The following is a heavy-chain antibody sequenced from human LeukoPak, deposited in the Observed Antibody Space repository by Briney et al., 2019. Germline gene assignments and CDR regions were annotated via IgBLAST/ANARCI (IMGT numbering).Heavy chain of an antibody. CDR2: IYYSGST. D-gene: IGHD6-13*01. CDR1: GGSINTYY. CDR3: ARVEGSLAAAAYFQH. V-gene: IGHV4-30-4*01. J-gene: IGHJ1*01. Sequence: SETLSLTCTVSGGSINTYYWSWIRQPPGKGLEWIGYIYYSGSTYYNPSLKSRVTISVDTSKNQFSLKLSSVTAADTAVYYCARVEGSLAAAAYFQHWGQGTLVTVSS.